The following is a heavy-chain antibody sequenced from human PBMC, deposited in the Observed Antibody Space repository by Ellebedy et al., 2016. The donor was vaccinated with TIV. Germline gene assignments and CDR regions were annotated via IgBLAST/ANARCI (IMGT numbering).Heavy chain of an antibody. V-gene: IGHV3-23*01. D-gene: IGHD2-21*02. CDR3: AKDSPNIVVVTAILSIDY. CDR2: ISYSSDIT. CDR1: GFAFSGYA. J-gene: IGHJ4*02. Sequence: GESLKISXAASGFAFSGYAMSWVRQAPGKGLEWVSSISYSSDITYYADSVKGRFTISRDNSKNTLYLQMNSLRAEDTAVYYCAKDSPNIVVVTAILSIDYWGQGTLVTVSS.